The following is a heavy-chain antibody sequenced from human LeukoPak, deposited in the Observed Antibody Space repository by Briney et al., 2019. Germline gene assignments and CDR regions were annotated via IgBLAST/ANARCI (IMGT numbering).Heavy chain of an antibody. V-gene: IGHV1-18*01. CDR3: ATYYCSTTSGYPYFFDY. D-gene: IGHD2-2*01. J-gene: IGHJ4*02. CDR1: AYGFTFNG. CDR2: INPDNGNT. Sequence: ASVTVSLTCAAYGFTFNGYDRNWHRHGQGHGWMGWINPDNGNTKYAQKFQGRVTMTTDTSTSPVHMELRSLRSDDTAVYYCATYYCSTTSGYPYFFDYWGQGTLVTVSS.